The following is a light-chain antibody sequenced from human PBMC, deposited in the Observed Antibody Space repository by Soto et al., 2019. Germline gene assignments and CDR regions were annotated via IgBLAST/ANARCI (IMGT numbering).Light chain of an antibody. CDR2: AAS. J-gene: IGKJ1*01. Sequence: DIQMTQSPSSLSASVGDRVTITCRASQDISNYLAWYQQKPGKVPKLLIYAASTLQSGVPSRFSGSGSGADFTLTISSLQPEDFATYYCQQTYTTPETFGQGTKVEIK. V-gene: IGKV1-27*01. CDR3: QQTYTTPET. CDR1: QDISNY.